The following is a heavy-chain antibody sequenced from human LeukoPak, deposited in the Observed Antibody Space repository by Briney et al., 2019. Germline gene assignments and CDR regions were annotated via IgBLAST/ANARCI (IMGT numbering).Heavy chain of an antibody. CDR2: IDYSGSI. J-gene: IGHJ3*02. CDR1: GDSINSGHW. Sequence: SQTLSLTCTVSGDSINSGHWWGWIRQPPGKGLEWIGYIDYSGSIYYNPSLKSRVTMSIDTSKNQFSLKLGSVTAVDTAVYYCAHKFAGSYAFDIWGQETMVTVSS. CDR3: AHKFAGSYAFDI. V-gene: IGHV4-28*02.